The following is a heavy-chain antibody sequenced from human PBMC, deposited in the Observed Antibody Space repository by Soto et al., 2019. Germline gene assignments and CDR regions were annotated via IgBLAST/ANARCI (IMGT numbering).Heavy chain of an antibody. CDR3: THVPWWGINYLPTRGMDV. CDR1: GFSLSSSGLS. V-gene: IGHV2-5*02. CDR2: IYWDDNK. D-gene: IGHD2-8*02. Sequence: PTLVNPTQTLTLTCSFSGFSLSSSGLSVGWIRQPPGKALEWLAIIYWDDNKRYSSSLKSRLTITKDSSKNQVVLTMTNMGPVDTATYYCTHVPWWGINYLPTRGMDVWGKGSTVTVDS. J-gene: IGHJ6*04.